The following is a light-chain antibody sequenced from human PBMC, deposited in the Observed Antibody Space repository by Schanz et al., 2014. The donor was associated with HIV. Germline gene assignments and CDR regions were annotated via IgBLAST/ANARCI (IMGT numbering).Light chain of an antibody. V-gene: IGLV2-8*01. Sequence: QSALTQPPSASGSPGQSVTISCTGTSSDVGGYNYVSWYQQHPGKAPKLMIYEVSKRPSGVPDRFSGSKSGNTASLTVSGLQAEDEADYYCQSYDKSLSGPYVFGGGTKLTVL. J-gene: IGLJ1*01. CDR3: QSYDKSLSGPYV. CDR1: SSDVGGYNY. CDR2: EVS.